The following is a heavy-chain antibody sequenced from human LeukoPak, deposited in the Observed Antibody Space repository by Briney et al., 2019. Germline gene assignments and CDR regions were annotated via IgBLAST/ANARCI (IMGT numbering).Heavy chain of an antibody. CDR2: ISGSGGST. CDR3: AKDTTIFGVVSPFDY. D-gene: IGHD3-3*01. V-gene: IGHV3-23*01. J-gene: IGHJ4*02. CDR1: GFTFSSYA. Sequence: GGSLRLSCAASGFTFSSYAMSWVRQAPGKGLEWVSVISGSGGSTYYAYSVKGRFTISRDNSKNTLYLQMNSLRAEDTAVYYCAKDTTIFGVVSPFDYWGQGTLVTVSS.